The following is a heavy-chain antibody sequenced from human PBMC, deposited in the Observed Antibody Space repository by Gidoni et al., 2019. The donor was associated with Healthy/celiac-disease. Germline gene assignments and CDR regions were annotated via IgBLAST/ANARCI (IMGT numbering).Heavy chain of an antibody. CDR3: AKDARIAVDFYAFDI. D-gene: IGHD6-19*01. CDR2: ISWNSGSI. J-gene: IGHJ3*02. V-gene: IGHV3-9*01. CDR1: GFPFFDYA. Sequence: EVQLVESGGGLVQPGGSLRLSCSASGFPFFDYAMHWVRQAPGKGLEWVSGISWNSGSIGYADSVKGRFTISRDNAKNSLYLQMNSLRAEDTALYYCAKDARIAVDFYAFDIWGQGTMVTVSS.